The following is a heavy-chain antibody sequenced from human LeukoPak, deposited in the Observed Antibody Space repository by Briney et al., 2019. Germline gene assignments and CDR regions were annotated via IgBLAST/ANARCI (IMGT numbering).Heavy chain of an antibody. Sequence: SETLSLTCTVSGGSISSSSYYWGWIRQPPGKGLEWIGSIYYSGSTYYNPSLKSRVTISVDTSKNQFSLKLSPVTAADTAVYYCARDTYYYDSSGYFGYFDYWGQGTLVTVSS. CDR3: ARDTYYYDSSGYFGYFDY. CDR2: IYYSGST. CDR1: GGSISSSSYY. J-gene: IGHJ4*02. D-gene: IGHD3-22*01. V-gene: IGHV4-39*02.